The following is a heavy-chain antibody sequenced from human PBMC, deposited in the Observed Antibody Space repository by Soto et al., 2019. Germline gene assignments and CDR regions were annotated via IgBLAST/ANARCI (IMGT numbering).Heavy chain of an antibody. V-gene: IGHV1-69*08. CDR3: AREEYYYGSGDFFDY. CDR2: IIPILGIA. J-gene: IGHJ4*02. Sequence: QVQLVQSGAEVKKPGSSVKVSCKASGGTFSSYTISWVRQAPGQGLEWMGRIIPILGIANYAQKFQGRVTITADKSTSTAYMELSSLRSEDTAVYYCAREEYYYGSGDFFDYWGQGPLVTVSS. CDR1: GGTFSSYT. D-gene: IGHD3-10*01.